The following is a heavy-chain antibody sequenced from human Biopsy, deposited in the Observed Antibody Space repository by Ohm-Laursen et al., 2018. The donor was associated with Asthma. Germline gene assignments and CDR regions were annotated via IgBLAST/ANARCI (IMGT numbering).Heavy chain of an antibody. Sequence: ASVKVSCKSLGGTFNTYVIGWVRQAPGQGLEWMGGINSVFGTTAYPQKFQDRVTITADDSTSTVYMELSSLRSEDTAAYYCARKAGSCISRTCYSLDFWGQGTLVTVSS. CDR3: ARKAGSCISRTCYSLDF. J-gene: IGHJ4*02. CDR1: GGTFNTYV. V-gene: IGHV1-69*13. CDR2: INSVFGTT. D-gene: IGHD2-2*01.